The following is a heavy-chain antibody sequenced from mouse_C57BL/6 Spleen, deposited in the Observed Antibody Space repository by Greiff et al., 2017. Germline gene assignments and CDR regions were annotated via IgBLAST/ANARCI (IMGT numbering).Heavy chain of an antibody. CDR1: GYTFTSYW. CDR2: IDPNSGGT. D-gene: IGHD2-4*01. J-gene: IGHJ2*01. Sequence: VQLQQPGAELVKPGASVKLSCKASGYTFTSYWMHWVKQRPGRGLEWIGRIDPNSGGTKYNEKFKSKATLTVDKPSSTAYIQRSSLTSDDSAVYYCARRDDYDGGFDYWGQGTTLTVSS. V-gene: IGHV1-72*01. CDR3: ARRDDYDGGFDY.